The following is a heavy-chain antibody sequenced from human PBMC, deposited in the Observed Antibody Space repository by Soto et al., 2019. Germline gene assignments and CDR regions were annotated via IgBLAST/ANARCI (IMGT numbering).Heavy chain of an antibody. Sequence: PSETLSLTCTVSGGSISSYYWSWIRQPPGKGLEWIGYIYYSGSTNYNPSLKSRVTISVDTSKNQFSLKLSSVTAADTAVYYCARLPYSSSLDYYHYMDVWGKGTTVTVSS. J-gene: IGHJ6*03. V-gene: IGHV4-59*08. CDR2: IYYSGST. CDR3: ARLPYSSSLDYYHYMDV. D-gene: IGHD6-6*01. CDR1: GGSISSYY.